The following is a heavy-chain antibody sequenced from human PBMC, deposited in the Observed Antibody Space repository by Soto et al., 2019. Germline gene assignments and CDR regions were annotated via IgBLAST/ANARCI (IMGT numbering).Heavy chain of an antibody. D-gene: IGHD6-13*01. CDR3: ARSPRSSPYFDY. J-gene: IGHJ4*02. V-gene: IGHV5-51*01. CDR2: IYPGDHET. CDR1: GYTFSNFW. Sequence: GESLKISCQSSGYTFSNFWIGWVRQLPGKGLEWMGIIYPGDHETRYSPSFHGKVTISADRSINTAYLQLNSLEASDTAFYFCARSPRSSPYFDYWGQGALVTVS.